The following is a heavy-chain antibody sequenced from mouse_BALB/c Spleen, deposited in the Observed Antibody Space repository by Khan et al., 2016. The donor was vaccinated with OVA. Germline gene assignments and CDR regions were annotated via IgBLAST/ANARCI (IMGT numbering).Heavy chain of an antibody. J-gene: IGHJ4*01. CDR2: ISYSGST. V-gene: IGHV3-2*02. CDR3: AISYYGSSYGAMDY. CDR1: GYSITSDYA. Sequence: EVQLQESGPGLVKPSQSLSLTCTVTGYSITSDYAWNWIRQFPGNKLEWMGYISYSGSTSYNPSLKSRISITRDTSKNQFFLQLNSVTTEDTATYYCAISYYGSSYGAMDYWGQGTAVTVSS. D-gene: IGHD1-1*01.